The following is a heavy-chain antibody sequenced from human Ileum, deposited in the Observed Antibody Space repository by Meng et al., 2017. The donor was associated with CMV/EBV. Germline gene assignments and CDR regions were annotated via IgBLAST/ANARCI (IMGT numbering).Heavy chain of an antibody. Sequence: EVQLVESGGGLVQPGGSLRLYCAASGFTFSDHSMDWVRQAPGKGLEWVGRAENKALSYTTKYAASVKGRFTISRDDSKNSLFLQLNSLTTEDTAVYYCARKFDSSASVWGQGTLVTVSS. J-gene: IGHJ4*02. CDR1: GFTFSDHS. CDR3: ARKFDSSASV. V-gene: IGHV3-72*01. CDR2: AENKALSYTT. D-gene: IGHD6-19*01.